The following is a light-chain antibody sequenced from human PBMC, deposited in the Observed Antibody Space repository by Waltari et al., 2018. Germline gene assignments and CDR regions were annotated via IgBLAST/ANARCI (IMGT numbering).Light chain of an antibody. CDR3: QQRSNWPIT. J-gene: IGKJ4*01. CDR1: QGVSTY. V-gene: IGKV3-11*01. CDR2: DAT. Sequence: EVVLTQSPATLSLSPGETATPSCRASQGVSTYLAWYQHKPCQSPRLLICDATNRATGIPAMVGGMGSGTDFTLTISSLDPEELAVYFCQQRSNWPITFGGGTKVEIK.